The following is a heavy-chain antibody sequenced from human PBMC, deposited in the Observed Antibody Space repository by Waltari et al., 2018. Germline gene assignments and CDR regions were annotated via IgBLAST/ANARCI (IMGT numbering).Heavy chain of an antibody. V-gene: IGHV2-26*01. CDR3: ARIPGYSGSGRYTRDY. D-gene: IGHD3-10*01. J-gene: IGHJ4*02. Sequence: QVTLKESGPVLVKPTETLTLTCTVSGFSLSNTRLGVSWIRQPPGKSLEWLAHIFSNAEKSYSTSLKRRLTISKDTSKSQVGLTMTYMDPVDTATYYCARIPGYSGSGRYTRDYWGQGTLVTVSS. CDR2: IFSNAEK. CDR1: GFSLSNTRLG.